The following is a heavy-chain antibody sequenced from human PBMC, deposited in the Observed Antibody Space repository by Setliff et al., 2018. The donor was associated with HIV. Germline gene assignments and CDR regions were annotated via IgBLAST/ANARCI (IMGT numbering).Heavy chain of an antibody. CDR3: ARHTVENYDVLTGDHPLGGFDH. CDR2: IFHTGST. V-gene: IGHV4-38-2*01. J-gene: IGHJ4*02. D-gene: IGHD3-9*01. Sequence: SETLSLTCGVSVYSISSGYCWGWIRQPPGKGLEWIASIFHTGSTYYNPSLKSRASISADPSNNHFSLNLSSVTAADTAVYYCARHTVENYDVLTGDHPLGGFDHWGQGILVTVSS. CDR1: VYSISSGYC.